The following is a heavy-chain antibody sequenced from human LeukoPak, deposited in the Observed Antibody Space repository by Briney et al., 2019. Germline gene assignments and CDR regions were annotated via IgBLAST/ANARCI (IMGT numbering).Heavy chain of an antibody. J-gene: IGHJ5*02. CDR2: IYYSGST. CDR3: ARMGIQDWFDP. V-gene: IGHV4-59*01. CDR1: GGSISSYY. Sequence: PSVTLSLTCTVSGGSISSYYWSWIRQPPGKGLEWIGYIYYSGSTNYNPSLKSRVTISVDTSKNQFSLKLSSVTAADTAVYYCARMGIQDWFDPWGQGTLVTVSS. D-gene: IGHD7-27*01.